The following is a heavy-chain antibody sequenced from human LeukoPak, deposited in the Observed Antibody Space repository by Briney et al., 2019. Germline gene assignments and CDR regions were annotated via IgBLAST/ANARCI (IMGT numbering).Heavy chain of an antibody. Sequence: GGSLRLSCAASGFTFSSYAMSWVRQAPGKGLEWVSSISGSGYYAGSVKGRFTISRDNSKNTLYLQMNSLRAEDTAVYYCVKVYYYMDVWGKGTTVTVS. V-gene: IGHV3-23*01. CDR2: ISGSG. CDR1: GFTFSSYA. CDR3: VKVYYYMDV. J-gene: IGHJ6*03.